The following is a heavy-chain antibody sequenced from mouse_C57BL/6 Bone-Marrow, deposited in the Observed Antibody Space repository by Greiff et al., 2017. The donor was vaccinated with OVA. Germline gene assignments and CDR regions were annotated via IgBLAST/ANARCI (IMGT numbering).Heavy chain of an antibody. CDR2: INPNNGGT. D-gene: IGHD2-4*01. V-gene: IGHV1-26*01. J-gene: IGHJ3*01. CDR1: GYTFTDYY. Sequence: EVQLQQSGPELVKPGASVKISCKASGYTFTDYYMNWVKQSHGKSLEWIGDINPNNGGTSYNQKFKGKATLTVYKYSSTAYMELRSLTSEDSAVYDCAVYYDYDVAYWGQGTLVTVSA. CDR3: AVYYDYDVAY.